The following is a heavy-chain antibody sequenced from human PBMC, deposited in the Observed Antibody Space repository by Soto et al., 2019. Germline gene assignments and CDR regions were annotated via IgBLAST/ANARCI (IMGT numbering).Heavy chain of an antibody. J-gene: IGHJ2*01. V-gene: IGHV3-48*01. D-gene: IGHD1-1*01. CDR1: GFTFSIYG. CDR2: ISSSSSTI. CDR3: AREPTWIYYWYFDL. Sequence: EVQLVESGGGLVQTGGSLRLSCAAYGFTFSIYGMNWVRQAPGKGLEWVSYISSSSSTIYYADSVKGRFTISRDNAKNSLYLQMNCLRAEDTAVYYCAREPTWIYYWYFDLWGRGTLVTVSS.